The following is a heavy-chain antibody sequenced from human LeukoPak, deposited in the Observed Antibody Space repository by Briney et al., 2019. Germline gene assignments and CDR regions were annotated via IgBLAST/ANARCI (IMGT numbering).Heavy chain of an antibody. D-gene: IGHD6-6*01. J-gene: IGHJ6*03. CDR2: ISSNGGST. CDR1: GFTFSTYV. Sequence: GALRLSCAASGFTFSTYVMHWVRQAPGKGLEYVSAISSNGGSTYYANSVKGRFTISRDNSKNTLFLQMGSLRAEDMAVYYCARNGKSSSDYYYMDVWGKGTTVTVSS. V-gene: IGHV3-64*01. CDR3: ARNGKSSSDYYYMDV.